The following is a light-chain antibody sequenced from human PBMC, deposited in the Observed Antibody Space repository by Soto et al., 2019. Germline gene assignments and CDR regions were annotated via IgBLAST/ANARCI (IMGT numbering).Light chain of an antibody. Sequence: IVFTQSPAIFSLYPFEIPTLSCRASQSVTNYLDWYQQKPGHAPRLLIYGASTRATGIPARFSGSGSGTEFTLTISSLQSEDFAVYYCQQYKNWPPITFGQGTRLEIK. V-gene: IGKV3-15*01. CDR3: QQYKNWPPIT. CDR1: QSVTNY. CDR2: GAS. J-gene: IGKJ5*01.